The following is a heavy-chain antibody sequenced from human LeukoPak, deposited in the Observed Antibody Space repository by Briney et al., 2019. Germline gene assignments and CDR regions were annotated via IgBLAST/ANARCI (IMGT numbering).Heavy chain of an antibody. CDR2: TSYDGTNK. V-gene: IGHV3-30*04. J-gene: IGHJ6*03. CDR3: ARVAVAGSYYYYYYMDV. D-gene: IGHD6-19*01. Sequence: GGSLRLSCAASGFTFSYYAMHWVRQAPGKGLEWVAVTSYDGTNKYYADSVKGRFTISRDNSKNTLYLQMNSLRAEDTAVYYCARVAVAGSYYYYYYMDVWGKGTTVTVSS. CDR1: GFTFSYYA.